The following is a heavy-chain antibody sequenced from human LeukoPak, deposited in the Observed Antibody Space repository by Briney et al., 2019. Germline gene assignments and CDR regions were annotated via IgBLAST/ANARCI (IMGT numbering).Heavy chain of an antibody. V-gene: IGHV4-59*01. D-gene: IGHD4/OR15-4a*01. J-gene: IGHJ4*02. CDR3: ARAYGANYRYDS. Sequence: SETPSLTCTVSGGSISSYYWSWIRQPPGKGLEWIGYISYSGSTNYNPSLKSRVTISVDTSKNQFSLKLSSVTAADAAVYYCARAYGANYRYDSWGQGTLVTVSS. CDR1: GGSISSYY. CDR2: ISYSGST.